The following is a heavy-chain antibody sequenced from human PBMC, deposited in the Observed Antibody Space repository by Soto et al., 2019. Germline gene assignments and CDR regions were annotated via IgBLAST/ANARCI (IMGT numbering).Heavy chain of an antibody. D-gene: IGHD3-22*01. J-gene: IGHJ4*02. CDR2: IKSKTDGGTT. CDR1: GVTLCNAW. CDR3: IHRGASDGSGRFDY. Sequence: GGSLRLSCAASGVTLCNAWMNWVRQAPGKGLEWVGRIKSKTDGGTTDYAAPVKGRFTISRDDSKHTLYLQMNSLKTEDTAEYYCIHRGASDGSGRFDYGAQGTLVTVP. V-gene: IGHV3-15*07.